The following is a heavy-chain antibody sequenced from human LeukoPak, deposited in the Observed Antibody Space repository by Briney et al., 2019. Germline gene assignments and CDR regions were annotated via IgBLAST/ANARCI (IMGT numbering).Heavy chain of an antibody. D-gene: IGHD3-10*01. J-gene: IGHJ4*02. Sequence: GGSLRLSCAASGFTVSSNSMSWVRQAPGKGLEWVANIKQDGSEKYYVDSVKGRFTISRDNAKNSLYLQMNSLRAEDTAVYYCARGLWFTPDYWGQGTLVTVSS. CDR1: GFTVSSNS. CDR3: ARGLWFTPDY. V-gene: IGHV3-7*04. CDR2: IKQDGSEK.